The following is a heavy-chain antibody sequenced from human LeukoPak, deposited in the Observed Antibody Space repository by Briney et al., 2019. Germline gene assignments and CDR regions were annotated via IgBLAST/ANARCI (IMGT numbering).Heavy chain of an antibody. CDR3: ARGTRIEVAGTSQRKKFDY. Sequence: ASVKVSCKAAGYTFSSYDINWVRQATGQGLELMGWMNPNSGNTGYAQKFQGRVSITRNTSIDTAYMELSSLRSDDTAVYYCARGTRIEVAGTSQRKKFDYWGQEPWSPSPQ. V-gene: IGHV1-8*01. J-gene: IGHJ4*01. D-gene: IGHD6-19*01. CDR1: GYTFSSYD. CDR2: MNPNSGNT.